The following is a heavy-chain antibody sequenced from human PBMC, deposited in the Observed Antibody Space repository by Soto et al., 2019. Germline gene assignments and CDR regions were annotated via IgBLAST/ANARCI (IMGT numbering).Heavy chain of an antibody. Sequence: QVQLQESGPGLVKPSQTLSLTCTVSGGSVSNGGYYWSWIRQHPGKGLEWIGYIYNSESTYYNPSPKSRVTLSVDTSRNQFSLNLTSVTAADTAVYYCARVGYDSSGYPTDFDYWGQGTLVTVSS. CDR3: ARVGYDSSGYPTDFDY. J-gene: IGHJ4*02. V-gene: IGHV4-31*03. D-gene: IGHD3-22*01. CDR2: IYNSEST. CDR1: GGSVSNGGYY.